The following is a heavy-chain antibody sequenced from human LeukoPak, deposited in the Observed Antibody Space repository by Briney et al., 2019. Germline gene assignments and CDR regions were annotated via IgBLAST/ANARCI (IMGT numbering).Heavy chain of an antibody. J-gene: IGHJ4*02. V-gene: IGHV6-1*01. CDR2: TYYRSKWYN. CDR3: AREDYVWGNYRSYYFDY. Sequence: SQTLSLTCAISGDNVSSNSAAWNWIRQSPSRGLEWLGRTYYRSKWYNDYAVSVKSRITINPDTSKNQFSLRLNSVTPEDTAVYYCAREDYVWGNYRSYYFDYWGQGTLVTVSS. CDR1: GDNVSSNSAA. D-gene: IGHD3-16*02.